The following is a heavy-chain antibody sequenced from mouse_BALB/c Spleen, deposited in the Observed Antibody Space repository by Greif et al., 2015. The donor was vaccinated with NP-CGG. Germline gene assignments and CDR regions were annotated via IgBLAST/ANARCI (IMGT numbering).Heavy chain of an antibody. J-gene: IGHJ4*01. CDR3: TRFGYYGMDY. CDR2: INPSNGGT. CDR1: GYTFTNYY. V-gene: IGHV1S81*02. Sequence: VQLQESGAELVKPGASVRLSCKASGYTFTNYYMYWVKQRPGQGLEWIGEINPSNGGTTFNEKFKNKATLTVDKSSSTAYMQLSSLTSEDSAVYYCTRFGYYGMDYWGQGTSVTVSS.